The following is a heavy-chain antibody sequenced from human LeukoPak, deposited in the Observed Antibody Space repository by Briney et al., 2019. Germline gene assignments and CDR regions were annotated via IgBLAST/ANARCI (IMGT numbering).Heavy chain of an antibody. CDR1: GFTFSSYA. CDR3: AKWGLRYYCDPSFDY. D-gene: IGHD3-22*01. CDR2: ISGSGDST. Sequence: GGSLRLSCAASGFTFSSYAMSWVRQAPGKGLEWVSAISGSGDSTYYADSVKGRFTISRDNSKNTLYLQMNSLRAEGTAVYYCAKWGLRYYCDPSFDYWGQGTLVTVSS. V-gene: IGHV3-23*01. J-gene: IGHJ4*02.